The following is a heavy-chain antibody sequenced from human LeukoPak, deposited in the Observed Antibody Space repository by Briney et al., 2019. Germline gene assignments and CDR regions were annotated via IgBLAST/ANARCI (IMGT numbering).Heavy chain of an antibody. J-gene: IGHJ5*02. CDR3: ARSFGPYYGSGSYYNYFDP. Sequence: SGTLSLTCAVSGGSISSSNWWNWVRQSPGKGLEWIGEIYHSGDTNYNPSLKSRVTISVDKSKNQFSLKLSSVTAADTAVYFCARSFGPYYGSGSYYNYFDPWGQGTLVTVSS. CDR1: GGSISSSNW. V-gene: IGHV4-4*02. D-gene: IGHD3-10*01. CDR2: IYHSGDT.